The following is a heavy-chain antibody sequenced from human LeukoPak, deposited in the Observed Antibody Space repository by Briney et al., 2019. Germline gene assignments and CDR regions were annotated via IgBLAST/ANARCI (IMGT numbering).Heavy chain of an antibody. CDR3: ARGEILEWHKTEYYYGMDV. V-gene: IGHV4-61*02. CDR1: GGSISSGSYY. Sequence: SETLSLTCTVSGGSISSGSYYWSWIRPPAGKGLEWIGRIYTSRSTNYNPSLKSRVTISVDTSKNQFSLKLSSVTAADTAVYYCARGEILEWHKTEYYYGMDVWGQGTTVTVSS. D-gene: IGHD3-3*01. J-gene: IGHJ6*02. CDR2: IYTSRST.